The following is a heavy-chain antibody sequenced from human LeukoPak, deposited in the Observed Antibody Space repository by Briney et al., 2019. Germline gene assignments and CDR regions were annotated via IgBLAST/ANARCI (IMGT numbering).Heavy chain of an antibody. J-gene: IGHJ4*02. D-gene: IGHD6-13*01. V-gene: IGHV3-15*01. CDR1: GFTFSNAL. Sequence: WGSLRLSCAASGFTFSNALMSWVRQAPWKGLEWVGRIKSKTDGGTTDYAAPVKGRFTISRDDSKNTLYLQMNSLKTEDTAVYYCTTPGTDSSSWHFDYWGQGTLVTVSS. CDR2: IKSKTDGGTT. CDR3: TTPGTDSSSWHFDY.